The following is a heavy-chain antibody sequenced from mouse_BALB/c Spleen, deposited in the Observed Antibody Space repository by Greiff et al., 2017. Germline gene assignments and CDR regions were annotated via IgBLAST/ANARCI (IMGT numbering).Heavy chain of an antibody. CDR3: ARNEFYYGSSYGYWYFDV. CDR1: GFSLTSYG. CDR2: IWSGGST. V-gene: IGHV2-2*02. Sequence: QVQLQQSGPGLVQPSQSLSITCTVSGFSLTSYGVHWVRQSPGKGLEWLGVIWSGGSTDYNAAFISRLSISKDNSKSQVFFKMNSLQANDTAIYYCARNEFYYGSSYGYWYFDVWGAGTTVTVSS. D-gene: IGHD1-1*01. J-gene: IGHJ1*01.